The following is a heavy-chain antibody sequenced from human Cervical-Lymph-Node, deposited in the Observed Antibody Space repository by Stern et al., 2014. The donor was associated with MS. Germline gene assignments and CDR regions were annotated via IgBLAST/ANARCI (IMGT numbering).Heavy chain of an antibody. CDR1: GGSFSGYY. CDR3: ARAGAGEGYCSGGSCSSKFDY. CDR2: IHHSGST. D-gene: IGHD2-15*01. Sequence: QVQLQQWGAGLLKPSETLSLTCAVYGGSFSGYYWSWIRQPPGKGLEWIGEIHHSGSTNYNPSLQSRVTISVDPSKTQFPLKLSSVTAADTAVYYCARAGAGEGYCSGGSCSSKFDYWGQGTLVTVSS. J-gene: IGHJ4*02. V-gene: IGHV4-34*01.